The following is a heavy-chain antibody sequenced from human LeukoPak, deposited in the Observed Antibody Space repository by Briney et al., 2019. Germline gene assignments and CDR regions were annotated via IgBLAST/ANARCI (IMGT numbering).Heavy chain of an antibody. CDR2: IYYSGST. V-gene: IGHV4-59*08. D-gene: IGHD3-10*01. CDR3: ARLVTMVRGVIRRGYYFDY. Sequence: SETLSLTCTVSGGSINSYYWCWIRQPPGKGLEWIGYIYYSGSTNYNPSPKSRVTISVDTSKNQFSLKLSSVTAADTAVYYCARLVTMVRGVIRRGYYFDYWGQGTLVTVSS. J-gene: IGHJ4*02. CDR1: GGSINSYY.